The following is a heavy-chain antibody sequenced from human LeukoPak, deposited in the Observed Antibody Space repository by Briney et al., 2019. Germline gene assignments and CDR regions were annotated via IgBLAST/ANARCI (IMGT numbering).Heavy chain of an antibody. V-gene: IGHV3-23*01. CDR2: ISGSGGNT. Sequence: GGSLRLSCAASGFTFSSYAMSWVRQAPGKGLEWVSAISGSGGNTYYADSVKGRFTISRDNSKNTLYLQMSSLRAEDTAVYYCATSLGYCSGGSYYWGQGTLVTVSS. J-gene: IGHJ4*02. CDR1: GFTFSSYA. D-gene: IGHD2-15*01. CDR3: ATSLGYCSGGSYY.